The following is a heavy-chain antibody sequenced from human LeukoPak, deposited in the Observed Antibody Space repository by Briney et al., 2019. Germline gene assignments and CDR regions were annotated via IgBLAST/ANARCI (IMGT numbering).Heavy chain of an antibody. CDR2: IKQDGSEK. CDR3: ARERGLFLYYFDY. V-gene: IGHV3-7*01. Sequence: PGGSLRLSCAASGFTFSSYWMSWVRQVPGKGLEWVANIKQDGSEKYYVDSVKGRFTISRDNAKNSLYLQMNSLRAEDTAVYYCARERGLFLYYFDYWGQGTLVTVSS. CDR1: GFTFSSYW. J-gene: IGHJ4*02. D-gene: IGHD3-16*01.